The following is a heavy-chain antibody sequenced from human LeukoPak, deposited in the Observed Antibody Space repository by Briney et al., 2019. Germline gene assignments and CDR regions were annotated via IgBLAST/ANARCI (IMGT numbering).Heavy chain of an antibody. D-gene: IGHD6-13*01. V-gene: IGHV3-11*06. CDR2: ISGSGSDT. J-gene: IGHJ4*02. CDR3: ARVGSIAAAGTPDY. CDR1: GFIFSDYY. Sequence: TGGSLILSCAASGFIFSDYYMTWLRQAPGKGLEWLSYISGSGSDTNYADSVKGRFTTSRDNAKNSLYLQMNSLRAEDTAVYYCARVGSIAAAGTPDYWGQGTLVTVSS.